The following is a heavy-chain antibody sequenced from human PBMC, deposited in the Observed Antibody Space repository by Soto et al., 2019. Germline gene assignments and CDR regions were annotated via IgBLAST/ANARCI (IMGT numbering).Heavy chain of an antibody. CDR3: ARDIDCGGDCYYYYGMDV. J-gene: IGHJ6*02. V-gene: IGHV3-21*01. CDR1: GFTFSSYS. Sequence: EVQLVESGGGLVKPGGSLRLSCAASGFTFSSYSMNWVRQAPGKGLEWVSSISSSSSYIYYADSVKGRITISRDNAKNSLYLQRTSRRAEDTAVYYGARDIDCGGDCYYYYGMDVGAKGPRSPSP. CDR2: ISSSSSYI. D-gene: IGHD2-21*02.